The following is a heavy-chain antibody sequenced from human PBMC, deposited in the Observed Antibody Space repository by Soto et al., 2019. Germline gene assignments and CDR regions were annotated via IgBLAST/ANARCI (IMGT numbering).Heavy chain of an antibody. V-gene: IGHV4-59*01. Sequence: QVQLQESGPGLVKPSETLSLTCTVSGGSISSYCWSWIRQPPGKGLEWIGYIYYSGSTNYNPSLKSRVTNSVDTSQNQFSLKLSSGTDADPAVYYCARSGGEGVIALPYPAFDIWGQGTMVTVSS. CDR1: GGSISSYC. CDR3: ARSGGEGVIALPYPAFDI. CDR2: IYYSGST. D-gene: IGHD3-16*01. J-gene: IGHJ3*02.